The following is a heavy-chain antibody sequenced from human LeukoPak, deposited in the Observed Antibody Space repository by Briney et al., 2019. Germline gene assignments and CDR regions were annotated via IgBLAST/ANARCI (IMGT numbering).Heavy chain of an antibody. D-gene: IGHD6-13*01. J-gene: IGHJ4*02. CDR1: GFTFSSYG. Sequence: GGSLRLSCAASGFTFSSYGMHWVRQAPGKGLEWVAVISYDGSNKYYADSVKGRFTISRDNSKNTLYLQMDSLRAEDTAVYYCAKARGVAAPPLDYWGQGTLVTVSS. CDR2: ISYDGSNK. V-gene: IGHV3-30*18. CDR3: AKARGVAAPPLDY.